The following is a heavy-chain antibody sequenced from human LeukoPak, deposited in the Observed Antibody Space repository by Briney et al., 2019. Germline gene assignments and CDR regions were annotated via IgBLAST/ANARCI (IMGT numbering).Heavy chain of an antibody. V-gene: IGHV3-30*19. CDR2: ISYDGTNK. J-gene: IGHJ4*02. D-gene: IGHD6-13*01. Sequence: GGSLRLSCAASGFTFSSYGMHWVRQAPGKGLEWVAVISYDGTNKYYADSVKGRFTISRDDSKNTLSLQMNSLRAEDTALYYCAKNIAAPTTPFDYWGQGTLVTVSS. CDR3: AKNIAAPTTPFDY. CDR1: GFTFSSYG.